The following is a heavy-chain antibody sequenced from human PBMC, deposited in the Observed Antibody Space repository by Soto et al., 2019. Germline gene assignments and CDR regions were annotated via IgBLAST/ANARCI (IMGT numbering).Heavy chain of an antibody. CDR1: GFTFSGHC. CDR3: ARESEDLTSNFDY. Sequence: GGSLRLSCEGSGFTFSGHCMNWVRQAPGKGLEWVSSISSTTNYIYYGDSMKGRFTISRDNAKNSLYLEMNSLRAEDTAVYYCARESEDLTSNFDYWGQGTLVTVSS. V-gene: IGHV3-21*06. J-gene: IGHJ4*02. CDR2: ISSTTNYI.